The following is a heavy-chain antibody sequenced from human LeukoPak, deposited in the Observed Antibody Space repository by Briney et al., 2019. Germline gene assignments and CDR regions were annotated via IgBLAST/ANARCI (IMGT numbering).Heavy chain of an antibody. CDR1: GGTFSSYA. Sequence: GASVKVSCKASGGTFSSYAISWVRQAPGQGLEWMGRINPNSGGTNYAQKFQGRVTMTRDTSISTAYMELSRLRSDDTAVYYCARVRVVAATPSRRAPAGAEYFQHWGQGTLVTVSS. CDR3: ARVRVVAATPSRRAPAGAEYFQH. V-gene: IGHV1-2*06. CDR2: INPNSGGT. D-gene: IGHD2-15*01. J-gene: IGHJ1*01.